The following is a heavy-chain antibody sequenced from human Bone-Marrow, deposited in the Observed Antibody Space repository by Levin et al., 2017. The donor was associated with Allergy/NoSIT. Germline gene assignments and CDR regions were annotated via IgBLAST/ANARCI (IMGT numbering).Heavy chain of an antibody. CDR1: GFTFSGSA. CDR3: TRPGGDSSGPPLDY. J-gene: IGHJ4*02. Sequence: HPGGSLRLSCAASGFTFSGSAMHWVRQASGKGLEWIGRIRSKTNNYATAYAASVKGRFTISRDDSKNTAYLQMNSLKTEDTAVYYCTRPGGDSSGPPLDYWGQGTLVGVSS. D-gene: IGHD3-22*01. V-gene: IGHV3-73*01. CDR2: IRSKTNNYAT.